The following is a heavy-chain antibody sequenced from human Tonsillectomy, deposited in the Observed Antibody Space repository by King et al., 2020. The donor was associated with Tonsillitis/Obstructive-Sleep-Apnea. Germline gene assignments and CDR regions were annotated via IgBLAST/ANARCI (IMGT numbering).Heavy chain of an antibody. Sequence: QLQESGPGLVKPSQTLSLTCTVSGGSISSGGYYWSWIRQHPGKGLEWIGYIYYSGSTYYNPSLKSRVTISVDTSKNQFSLKLSSVTAAATAGYYCARDRCRGGSCYPDYWGQGTLVTVSS. CDR1: GGSISSGGYY. CDR2: IYYSGST. CDR3: ARDRCRGGSCYPDY. J-gene: IGHJ4*02. V-gene: IGHV4-31*03. D-gene: IGHD2-15*01.